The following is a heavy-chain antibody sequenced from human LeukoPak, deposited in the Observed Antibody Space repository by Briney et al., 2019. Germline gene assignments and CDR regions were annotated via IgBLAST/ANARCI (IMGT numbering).Heavy chain of an antibody. Sequence: SQTLSLTCTVSGGSISSGGYYWSWIRQHPGTGLEWIGYIYYSGSTYYNPSLKSRVTISVDTSKNQFSLKLSSVTAADTAVYYCVRAGGFFSPFGYWGQGTLVTVSS. D-gene: IGHD3-3*01. CDR1: GGSISSGGYY. CDR3: VRAGGFFSPFGY. CDR2: IYYSGST. V-gene: IGHV4-31*03. J-gene: IGHJ4*02.